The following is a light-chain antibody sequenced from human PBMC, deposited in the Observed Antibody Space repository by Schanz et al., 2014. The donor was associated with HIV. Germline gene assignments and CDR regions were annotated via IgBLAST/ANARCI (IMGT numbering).Light chain of an antibody. V-gene: IGKV3-20*01. J-gene: IGKJ4*01. CDR2: GAS. CDR3: QQPASYPLT. CDR1: QSVSSD. Sequence: EIVMTQSPGTLSLSPGERATLSCRASQSVSSDLAWYQQKPGQAPRLLISGASSRATGIPDRFSGSGSGTDFTLTISRLEPEDFATYYCQQPASYPLTFGGGTKVEIK.